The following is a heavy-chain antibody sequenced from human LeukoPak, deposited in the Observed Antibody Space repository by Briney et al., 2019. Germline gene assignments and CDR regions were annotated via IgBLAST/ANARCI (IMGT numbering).Heavy chain of an antibody. J-gene: IGHJ4*02. CDR2: INPNSGGT. V-gene: IGHV1-2*02. Sequence: ASVKVSCKASGYTFTGYYMHWVRQAPGQGLEWMGWINPNSGGTNYAQKFQGRVTMTRDTSISTAYMELSRLRSDDTALYYCAILDFWSGYFDYWGQGTLVTVSP. CDR1: GYTFTGYY. D-gene: IGHD3-3*01. CDR3: AILDFWSGYFDY.